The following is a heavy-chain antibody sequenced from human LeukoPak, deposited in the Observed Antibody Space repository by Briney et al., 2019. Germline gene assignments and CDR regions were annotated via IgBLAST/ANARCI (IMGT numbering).Heavy chain of an antibody. CDR3: ARSSSSWYPINLYYFDY. CDR2: INHSGST. V-gene: IGHV4-39*07. D-gene: IGHD6-13*01. Sequence: SETLSLTCTVSGGSISSSYYYWGWIRQPPGKGLEWIGEINHSGSTNYNPSLKSRVTISVDTSKNQFSLKLSSVTAADTAAYYCARSSSSWYPINLYYFDYWGQGTLVTVPS. CDR1: GGSISSSYYY. J-gene: IGHJ4*02.